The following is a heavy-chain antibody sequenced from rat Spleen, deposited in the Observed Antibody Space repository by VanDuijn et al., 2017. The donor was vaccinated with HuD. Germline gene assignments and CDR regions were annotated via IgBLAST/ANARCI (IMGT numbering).Heavy chain of an antibody. Sequence: EVQLVESGGGLVQPGRSLKLSCAASGFTFSKFDMAWVRQAPTKGLEWVASISPSGGNTYYRDSMKGRFTVSRDNVKNTLYLQMDSLRSEDTATYYCARHLYYGYRSFDYWGQGVMVTVSS. J-gene: IGHJ2*01. CDR2: ISPSGGNT. V-gene: IGHV5S13*01. CDR1: GFTFSKFD. CDR3: ARHLYYGYRSFDY. D-gene: IGHD1-9*01.